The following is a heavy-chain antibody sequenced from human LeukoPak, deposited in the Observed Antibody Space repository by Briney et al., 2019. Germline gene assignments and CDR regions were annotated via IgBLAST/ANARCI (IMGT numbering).Heavy chain of an antibody. V-gene: IGHV3-48*02. Sequence: PGGSLRLSCAASGFTFSSYSMNWVRQAPGKGLEWISYISGSGSVSYYEDSVKGRFTISRDNAKNSLYLQMNSLRDEDTALYYCARDGGFGFLAAFDIWGLGTMVTVSS. CDR3: ARDGGFGFLAAFDI. CDR2: ISGSGSVS. D-gene: IGHD3-10*01. J-gene: IGHJ3*02. CDR1: GFTFSSYS.